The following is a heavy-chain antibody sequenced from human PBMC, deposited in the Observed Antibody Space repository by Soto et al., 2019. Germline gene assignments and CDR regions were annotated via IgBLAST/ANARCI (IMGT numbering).Heavy chain of an antibody. CDR3: ARDTGYAFDI. CDR2: IITTGGNM. D-gene: IGHD2-8*02. Sequence: EVQLVESGGGLVQPGGSLRLSCAASGFSFSTYSMNWVRQAPGKGLEWLSYIITTGGNMFYADSVRGRFTISRDNGKNSVYLQMNRLRDEDTAVYYCARDTGYAFDIWGQGTRVTVSS. V-gene: IGHV3-48*02. J-gene: IGHJ3*02. CDR1: GFSFSTYS.